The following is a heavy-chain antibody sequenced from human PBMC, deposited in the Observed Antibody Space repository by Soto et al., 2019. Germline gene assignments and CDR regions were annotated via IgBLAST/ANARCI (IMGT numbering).Heavy chain of an antibody. D-gene: IGHD6-19*01. J-gene: IGHJ4*02. Sequence: GASVKVSCKASGYTFTSYGINWVRQAPGQGLEWMGWINPNSGGTNYAQKFQGWVTMTRDTSISTAYMELSSLRSEDTAVYYCARDGAGYSSGWYQFDYWGQGTLVTVSS. V-gene: IGHV1-2*04. CDR1: GYTFTSYG. CDR3: ARDGAGYSSGWYQFDY. CDR2: INPNSGGT.